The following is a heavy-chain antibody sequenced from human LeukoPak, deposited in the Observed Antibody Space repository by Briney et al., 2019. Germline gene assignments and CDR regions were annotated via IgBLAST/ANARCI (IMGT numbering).Heavy chain of an antibody. CDR1: GGSFSGYY. V-gene: IGHV4-34*01. J-gene: IGHJ4*02. D-gene: IGHD6-13*01. Sequence: PSETLSLTCAVYGGSFSGYYWSWIRQPPGKGLEWIGEINHSGSTNYNPSLKSRVTISVDTSKNQFSLKLSSVTAADTAVYYCAIGSWYRGVGDYWGQGTLVTVSS. CDR2: INHSGST. CDR3: AIGSWYRGVGDY.